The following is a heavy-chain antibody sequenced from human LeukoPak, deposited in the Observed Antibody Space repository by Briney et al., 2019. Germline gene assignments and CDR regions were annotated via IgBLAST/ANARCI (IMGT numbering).Heavy chain of an antibody. CDR2: ISWDGGST. D-gene: IGHD2-21*02. CDR3: AKDTRGSVVTAGYFGY. CDR1: GFTFDDYT. J-gene: IGHJ4*02. V-gene: IGHV3-43*01. Sequence: GGSLRLSCAASGFTFDDYTMHWVRQAPGKGLEWVSLISWDGGSTYYADSVKGRFTISRDNSKNSLYLQMNSLRTEDTALYYCAKDTRGSVVTAGYFGYWGQGTLVTVSS.